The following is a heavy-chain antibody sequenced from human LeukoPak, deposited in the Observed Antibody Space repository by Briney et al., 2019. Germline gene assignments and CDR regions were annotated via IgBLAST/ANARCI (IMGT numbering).Heavy chain of an antibody. CDR3: ARSAFLVTAPGLYYFDY. D-gene: IGHD6-13*01. V-gene: IGHV4-4*07. J-gene: IGHJ4*02. Sequence: SETLSLTCTVSGGSISSYYWSWIRQPAGKGLEWIGHIYNSGSTNYNPSLKGRATMSVATSKNQFSLHLSSVTAADTAVYYCARSAFLVTAPGLYYFDYWGQGTLVAVSS. CDR2: IYNSGST. CDR1: GGSISSYY.